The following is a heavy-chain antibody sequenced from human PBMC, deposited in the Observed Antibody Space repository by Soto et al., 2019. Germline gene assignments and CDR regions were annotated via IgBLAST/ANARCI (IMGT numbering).Heavy chain of an antibody. CDR1: GFSFSTYA. J-gene: IGHJ6*03. V-gene: IGHV3-66*01. D-gene: IGHD2-2*01. CDR2: IYSGGST. CDR3: ARDREVVVPAAINYYYMDV. Sequence: GGSLRLSCAASGFSFSTYAMSWVRQAPGKGLEWVSVIYSGGSTYYADSVKGRFTISRDNSKNTLYLQMNSLRAEDTAVYYCARDREVVVPAAINYYYMDVWGKGTTVTVSS.